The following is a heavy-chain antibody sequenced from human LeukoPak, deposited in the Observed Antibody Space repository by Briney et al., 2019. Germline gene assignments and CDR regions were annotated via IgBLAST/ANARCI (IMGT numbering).Heavy chain of an antibody. Sequence: SETLSLTCTVSGGSISSGGYYWSWIRQHPGKGLEWIRYIYYSGSTYYNPSLKSRVTISVDTSKNQFSLKLSSVTAADTAVYYCARDTTRYGMDVWGQGTTVTVSS. D-gene: IGHD1-1*01. J-gene: IGHJ6*02. CDR2: IYYSGST. V-gene: IGHV4-31*03. CDR3: ARDTTRYGMDV. CDR1: GGSISSGGYY.